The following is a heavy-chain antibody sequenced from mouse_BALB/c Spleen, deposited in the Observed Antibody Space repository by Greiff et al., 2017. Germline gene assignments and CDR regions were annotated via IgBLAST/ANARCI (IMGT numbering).Heavy chain of an antibody. Sequence: EVKLVESGAELVRSGASVKLSCTASGFNIKDYYMHWVKQRPEQGLEWIGWIDPENGDTEYAPKFQGKATMTADTSSNTAYLQLSSLTSEDTAVYYCTYYGSSYWFAYWGQGTLVTVSA. V-gene: IGHV14-4*02. J-gene: IGHJ3*01. CDR1: GFNIKDYY. CDR2: IDPENGDT. D-gene: IGHD1-1*01. CDR3: TYYGSSYWFAY.